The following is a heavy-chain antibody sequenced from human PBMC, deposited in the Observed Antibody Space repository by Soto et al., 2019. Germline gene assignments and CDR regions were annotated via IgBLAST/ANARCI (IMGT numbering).Heavy chain of an antibody. D-gene: IGHD2-15*01. CDR2: IYYSGST. CDR3: ARGYCSGGSCYEPDAFDI. Sequence: QVQLQESGPGLVKPSQTLSLTCTVSGGSISSGGYYWSWIRQHPGKGREWIGYIYYSGSTYYNPAIKRQVTISVDTSKNQFSLKRSPVTAAEKAVYYCARGYCSGGSCYEPDAFDIWGQGTMVTVSS. J-gene: IGHJ3*02. V-gene: IGHV4-31*01. CDR1: GGSISSGGYY.